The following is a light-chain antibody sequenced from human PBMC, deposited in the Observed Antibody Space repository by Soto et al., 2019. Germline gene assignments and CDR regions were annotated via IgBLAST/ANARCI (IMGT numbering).Light chain of an antibody. Sequence: QSVLTQPPSASGTPGQRVTFSCSGSSSNIGSGTVNWYQQLPGTAPKLLIYNDNQRPSGVPDRFSGSKSGTSASLAISGLQSEDEADYYFASWDVTLNGLYVFGTGTKVTVL. J-gene: IGLJ1*01. CDR3: ASWDVTLNGLYV. CDR2: NDN. CDR1: SSNIGSGT. V-gene: IGLV1-44*01.